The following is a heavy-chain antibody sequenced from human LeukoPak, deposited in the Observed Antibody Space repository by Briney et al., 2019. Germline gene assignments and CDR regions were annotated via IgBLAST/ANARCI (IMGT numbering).Heavy chain of an antibody. D-gene: IGHD2-2*02. CDR2: IIPIFGTA. J-gene: IGHJ4*02. V-gene: IGHV1-69*13. CDR3: ARGGVPAAIRCDY. CDR1: GGTFSSYA. Sequence: ASVKVSCKASGGTFSSYAISWVRQAPGQGLEWMGGIIPIFGTANYAQKFQGRVTITADESTSTAYMELSSLRSEDTAVYYCARGGVPAAIRCDYWGQGTLVTVSS.